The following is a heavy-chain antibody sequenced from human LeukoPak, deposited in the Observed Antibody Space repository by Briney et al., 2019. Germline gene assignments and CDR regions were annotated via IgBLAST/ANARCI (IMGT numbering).Heavy chain of an antibody. CDR3: AKIYILRDYGDLSNYYFDY. CDR1: GFTFSSYA. J-gene: IGHJ4*02. CDR2: ISGSGLNT. D-gene: IGHD4/OR15-4a*01. Sequence: PGGSLRLSCAASGFTFSSYAMSWVRQAPGRGLEWVSAISGSGLNTYYADSIKGRFTISRDNSRNTLSLLMNSLRAEDTAVYYCAKIYILRDYGDLSNYYFDYWGLGALVTVSS. V-gene: IGHV3-23*01.